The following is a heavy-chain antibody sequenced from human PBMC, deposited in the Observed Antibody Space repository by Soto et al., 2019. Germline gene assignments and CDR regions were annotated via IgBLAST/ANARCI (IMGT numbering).Heavy chain of an antibody. CDR2: ISHDGRNE. CDR1: GFTFNNYA. V-gene: IGHV3-30*04. CDR3: ARARGTPRRSRDAMDV. J-gene: IGHJ6*02. D-gene: IGHD2-15*01. Sequence: QVQLVESGGGVVQPGRSLRLSCVASGFTFNNYAIYWVRQAPGKGLEWVAVISHDGRNEYYADSVKGRFTISRDNSKNTLYLQMNTLRGEDTAVYHCARARGTPRRSRDAMDVWGQGTTVTVSS.